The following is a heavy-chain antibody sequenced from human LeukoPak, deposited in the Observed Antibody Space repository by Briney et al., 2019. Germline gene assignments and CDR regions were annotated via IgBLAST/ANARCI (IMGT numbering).Heavy chain of an antibody. CDR1: GFTFSSYA. Sequence: GGSLRLSCSASGFTFSSYAMHWVRQAPGKGLEYVSAISSNGGSTYYADSVKGRFTISRDNSKNTLYLQMGSLRAEDTAVYYCVKDRLMVRGVHNWFDPWGQGTWSPSPQ. CDR2: ISSNGGST. D-gene: IGHD3-10*01. CDR3: VKDRLMVRGVHNWFDP. V-gene: IGHV3-64D*06. J-gene: IGHJ5*02.